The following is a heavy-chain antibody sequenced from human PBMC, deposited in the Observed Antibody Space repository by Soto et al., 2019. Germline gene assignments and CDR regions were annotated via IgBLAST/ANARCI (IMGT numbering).Heavy chain of an antibody. CDR3: AKETIGGTNYYYYGMDV. V-gene: IGHV3-23*01. D-gene: IGHD1-1*01. CDR1: GFTFSSYA. J-gene: IGHJ6*02. CDR2: ISGSGGST. Sequence: GGSLRLSCAASGFTFSSYAMSWVRQAPGKGLEWVSAISGSGGSTYYADSVKGRFTISRDNSKNTLYLQMNSLRAEDTAVYYCAKETIGGTNYYYYGMDVWGQGXTVTVYS.